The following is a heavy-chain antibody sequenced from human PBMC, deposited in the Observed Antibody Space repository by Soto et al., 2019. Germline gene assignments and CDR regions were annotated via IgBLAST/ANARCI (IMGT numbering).Heavy chain of an antibody. Sequence: QLQLQESGPGLVKPSETLSLTCTVSGVSITNTSYYWRWIRQPPGKGLEWIVAIYFSGSTFYNPSLKSRLTISVNTSKNQFSLRLSSVTAADTAVYYCARHGSYWGQGTLVAVSS. CDR1: GVSITNTSYY. J-gene: IGHJ4*02. CDR3: ARHGSY. V-gene: IGHV4-39*01. CDR2: IYFSGST.